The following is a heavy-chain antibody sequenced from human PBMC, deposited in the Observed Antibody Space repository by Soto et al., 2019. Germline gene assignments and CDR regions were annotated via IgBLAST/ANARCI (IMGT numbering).Heavy chain of an antibody. CDR2: VSKSDYT. CDR3: AREDSIIIPAVSDF. V-gene: IGHV3-21*01. CDR1: GFTFNNYG. D-gene: IGHD3-22*01. Sequence: GGSLRLSCSVSGFTFNNYGINWVRQAPGKGLEWVSSVSKSDYTYYSDSVKGRFTISRDNAKNSVSLQMNSLRVEDTAVYYCAREDSIIIPAVSDFWGQGTQVTVSS. J-gene: IGHJ4*02.